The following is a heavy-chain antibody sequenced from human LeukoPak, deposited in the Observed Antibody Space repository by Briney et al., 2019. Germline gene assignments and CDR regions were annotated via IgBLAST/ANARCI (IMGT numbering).Heavy chain of an antibody. CDR3: AIDPNWGTHS. V-gene: IGHV3-23*01. CDR2: IGSSGGGI. J-gene: IGHJ4*02. D-gene: IGHD7-27*01. CDR1: GFTFSTYT. Sequence: PGGSLRLSCAASGFTFSTYTMYWVRHPPGKRLEWVSIIGSSGGGIHYADSVKGRFTISRDNSKNALYLQMNSLRVEDTAVYYCAIDPNWGTHSWGQGVLFTVSS.